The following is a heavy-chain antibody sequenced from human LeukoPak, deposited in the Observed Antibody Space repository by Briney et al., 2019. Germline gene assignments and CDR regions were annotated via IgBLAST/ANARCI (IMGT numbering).Heavy chain of an antibody. V-gene: IGHV1-69*04. CDR1: GGTFISYA. CDR2: IIPILGIT. D-gene: IGHD3-22*01. J-gene: IGHJ6*02. CDR3: APTSITMIPEDGMDV. Sequence: GASVKVSCKASGGTFISYAISWVRQAPGQGLEWMGRIIPILGITHYAQKFQGRVTITADKSTSTAYMELSSLRSEDTAVYYCAPTSITMIPEDGMDVWGQGTTVTVSS.